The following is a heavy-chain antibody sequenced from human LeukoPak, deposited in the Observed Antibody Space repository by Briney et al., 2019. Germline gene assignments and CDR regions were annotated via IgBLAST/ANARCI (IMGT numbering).Heavy chain of an antibody. D-gene: IGHD3-22*01. J-gene: IGHJ5*01. Sequence: PSETLSLTCTVSGGSISRDYLSWIRQPPGKGLEWIGYIYYSGSTNYNPSLKSRVTISVDTSKNQFSLKLSSVTAADTAVYYCARGRGYYYDTPFYSSGQGTLVTVSS. CDR3: ARGRGYYYDTPFYS. V-gene: IGHV4-59*01. CDR2: IYYSGST. CDR1: GGSISRDY.